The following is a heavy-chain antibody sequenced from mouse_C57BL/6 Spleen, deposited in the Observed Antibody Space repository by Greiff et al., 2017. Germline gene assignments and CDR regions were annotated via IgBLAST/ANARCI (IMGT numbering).Heavy chain of an antibody. CDR1: GFTFSDYY. CDR2: ISNGGGST. J-gene: IGHJ1*03. CDR3: ARQGYYYGSSYAYWYFDV. Sequence: EVKLVESGGGLVQPGGSLKLSCAASGFTFSDYYMYWVRQTPEKRLEWVAYISNGGGSTYYPDTVKGRFTISRDNAKNTLYLQMSRLKSEDTAMYYCARQGYYYGSSYAYWYFDVWGTGTTVTVSS. D-gene: IGHD1-1*01. V-gene: IGHV5-12*01.